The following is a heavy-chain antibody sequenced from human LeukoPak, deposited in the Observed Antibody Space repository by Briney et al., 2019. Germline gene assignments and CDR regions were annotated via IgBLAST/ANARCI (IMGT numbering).Heavy chain of an antibody. CDR2: ISGSGGST. CDR3: AKDEPSGYSYGLRLGAFDI. V-gene: IGHV3-23*01. Sequence: PGGSLRLSCAASGFTFSAYAMHWVRQAPGKGLEWVSAISGSGGSTYYADSVKGRFTISRDNSKNTLYLQMNSLRAEDTAVYYCAKDEPSGYSYGLRLGAFDIWGQGTMVTVSS. J-gene: IGHJ3*02. CDR1: GFTFSAYA. D-gene: IGHD5-18*01.